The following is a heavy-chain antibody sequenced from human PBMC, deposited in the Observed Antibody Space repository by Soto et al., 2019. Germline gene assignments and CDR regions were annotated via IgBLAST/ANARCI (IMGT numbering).Heavy chain of an antibody. V-gene: IGHV3-66*01. CDR1: GFTVSSNY. Sequence: GGSLRLSCAASGFTVSSNYMSWVRQAPGKGLEWVSVIYSGGSTYYADSVKGRFTISRDNSKNTLYLQMNSLRAEDMAVYYCARGFYGSGSSVAFDIWGQGTMVTVSS. J-gene: IGHJ3*02. D-gene: IGHD3-10*01. CDR3: ARGFYGSGSSVAFDI. CDR2: IYSGGST.